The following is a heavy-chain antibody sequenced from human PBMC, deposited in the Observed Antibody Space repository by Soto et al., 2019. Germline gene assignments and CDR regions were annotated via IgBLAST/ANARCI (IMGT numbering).Heavy chain of an antibody. V-gene: IGHV3-23*01. CDR1: GFTFSSYA. Sequence: GGSLRLSCAASGFTFSSYAMSWVRQAPGKGLEWVSAISGSGGSTYYADSVKGRFTISRDNSKNTLYLQMNSLRAEDTAVYYCAKDVPLNYYDSSGYPYYFDDWGQGTLVSVSS. J-gene: IGHJ4*02. CDR2: ISGSGGST. D-gene: IGHD3-22*01. CDR3: AKDVPLNYYDSSGYPYYFDD.